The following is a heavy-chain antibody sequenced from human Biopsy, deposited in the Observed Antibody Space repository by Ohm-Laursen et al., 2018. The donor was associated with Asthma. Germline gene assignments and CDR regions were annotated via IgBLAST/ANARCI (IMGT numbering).Heavy chain of an antibody. Sequence: SVSLSCTSLGCTFNTYVIGWARQAPGQRLEWMGGLHSAFGTTTYPQTFQDRVTITADDSTSTVYMELSSLRSGDMAVYYCARKAGSCISRTCYSLDFWGQGTLVTVSS. D-gene: IGHD2-2*01. CDR3: ARKAGSCISRTCYSLDF. CDR2: LHSAFGTT. CDR1: GCTFNTYV. V-gene: IGHV1-69*13. J-gene: IGHJ4*02.